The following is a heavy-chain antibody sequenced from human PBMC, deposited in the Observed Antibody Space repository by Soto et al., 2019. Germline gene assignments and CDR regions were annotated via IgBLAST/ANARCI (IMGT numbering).Heavy chain of an antibody. V-gene: IGHV4-39*01. CDR2: IYYSGST. J-gene: IGHJ4*02. CDR1: GGSISSSSYY. CDR3: ATLPTYYYGSGSTSVFDY. Sequence: QLQLQESGPGLVKPSETLSLTCTVSGGSISSSSYYWGWIRQPPGKGLEWIGSIYYSGSTYYNPSLKSRVTISVDTSKNQFSLKLSSVPAADTAVYYCATLPTYYYGSGSTSVFDYWGQGTLVTVSS. D-gene: IGHD3-10*01.